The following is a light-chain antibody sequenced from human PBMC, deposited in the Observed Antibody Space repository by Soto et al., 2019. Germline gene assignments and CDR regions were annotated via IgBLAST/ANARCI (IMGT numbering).Light chain of an antibody. Sequence: EIVLTQSPGTLSLSPGEGATLSCRASQSVSSYLLWYQQKPGQAPRLLIYGASTRATGIPARFSGSGSGTEFTLTISSLQSEDFAVYYCQQYNNWPPITFGQGTRLEIK. V-gene: IGKV3D-15*01. CDR3: QQYNNWPPIT. CDR2: GAS. J-gene: IGKJ5*01. CDR1: QSVSSY.